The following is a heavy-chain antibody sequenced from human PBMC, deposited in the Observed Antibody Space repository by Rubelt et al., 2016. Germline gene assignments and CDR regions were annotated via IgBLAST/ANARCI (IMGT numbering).Heavy chain of an antibody. J-gene: IGHJ4*02. V-gene: IGHV1-18*01. CDR2: ISAYNGNT. Sequence: QVQLVQSGAEVKKPGASVKVSCKASGYTFTSYGISWVRQAPGQGLEWMGWISAYNGNTNYAQKLQGRVTRTTDTSTRTAYMELRSLRSDDTAVYYCARVEYYYDSSGYSDYWGQGTLVTVSS. CDR3: ARVEYYYDSSGYSDY. CDR1: GYTFTSYG. D-gene: IGHD3-22*01.